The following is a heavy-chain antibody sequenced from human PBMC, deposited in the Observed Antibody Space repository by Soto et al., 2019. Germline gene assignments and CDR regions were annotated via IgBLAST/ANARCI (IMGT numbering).Heavy chain of an antibody. D-gene: IGHD3-10*01. V-gene: IGHV1-46*01. CDR3: ARDYGDKNSVGAEYFQH. CDR1: GFTFSSYY. J-gene: IGHJ1*01. CDR2: INPSGVST. Sequence: QVQLVQSGAEVKKPGASVKLSCKASGFTFSSYYMHWVRQAPGQGLEWLGMINPSGVSTSYADKFKGRVTMTRDTSTSTVYMELRSLKSEDTAMYYCARDYGDKNSVGAEYFQHWGQGTLVTVSA.